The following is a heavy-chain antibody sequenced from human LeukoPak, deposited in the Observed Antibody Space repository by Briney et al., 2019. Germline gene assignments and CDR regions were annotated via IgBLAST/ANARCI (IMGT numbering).Heavy chain of an antibody. J-gene: IGHJ6*03. CDR2: INHSGST. D-gene: IGHD1-26*01. CDR1: GGSFSGYY. Sequence: SETLSLTCAAYGGSFSGYYWSWIRQPPGKGLEWIGEINHSGSTNYNPSLKSRVTISADTSKNQFSLKLSSVTAADTAVYYCARHVVRRRIVGALRHYYMDVWGKGTTVTISS. V-gene: IGHV4-34*01. CDR3: ARHVVRRRIVGALRHYYMDV.